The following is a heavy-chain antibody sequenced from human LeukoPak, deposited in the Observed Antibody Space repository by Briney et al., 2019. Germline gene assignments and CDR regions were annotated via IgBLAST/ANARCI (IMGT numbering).Heavy chain of an antibody. CDR2: IYDSGST. Sequence: SGTLSLTCTVSGGSISNYYWSWIRQPPGKGLEWIGSIYDSGSTYYNPSLKSRVTISVDTSKNQFSLKLNSVTAADTAVYYCARHYGPWGQGTLVTVSS. D-gene: IGHD3-10*01. J-gene: IGHJ5*02. CDR3: ARHYGP. V-gene: IGHV4-39*01. CDR1: GGSISNYY.